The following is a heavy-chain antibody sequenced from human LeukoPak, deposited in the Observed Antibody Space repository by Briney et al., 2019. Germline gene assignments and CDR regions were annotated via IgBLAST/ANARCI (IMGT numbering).Heavy chain of an antibody. CDR2: ISSSSYI. D-gene: IGHD3-22*01. Sequence: GGSLRLSCAASGFTFSSYSMNWVRQAPGKGLEWVSSISSSSYIYYADSVKGRFTISRDNAKNSLYLQMNSLRAEDTAVYYCAMGRYYYDSSGYYLYWGQGTLVTVSS. CDR1: GFTFSSYS. V-gene: IGHV3-21*01. CDR3: AMGRYYYDSSGYYLY. J-gene: IGHJ4*02.